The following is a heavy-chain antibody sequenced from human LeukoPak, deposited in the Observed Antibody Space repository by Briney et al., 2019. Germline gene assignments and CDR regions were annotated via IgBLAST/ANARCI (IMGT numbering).Heavy chain of an antibody. CDR1: GGSISSYY. CDR3: ARVQVRGVIISKFDY. J-gene: IGHJ4*02. D-gene: IGHD3-10*01. V-gene: IGHV4-59*01. Sequence: SETLPLTCTVSGGSISSYYWSWIRQPPGKGLEWIGYIYCSGSTNYNPSLKSRVTISVDTSKNQFSLKLSSVTAADTAVYYCARVQVRGVIISKFDYWGQGTLVTVSS. CDR2: IYCSGST.